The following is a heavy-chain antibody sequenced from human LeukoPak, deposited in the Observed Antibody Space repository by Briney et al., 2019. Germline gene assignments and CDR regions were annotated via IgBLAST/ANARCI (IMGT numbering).Heavy chain of an antibody. D-gene: IGHD4/OR15-4a*01. CDR2: INGDSGNT. CDR1: GYTFRSHG. Sequence: GASVKVSCKASGYTFRSHGITWVRQAPGQGLEWVALINGDSGNTNHAQKLQGRVTVTRDTSTSTAYMQLTSLTSDDTAVYYCARGSYGEVTFDYRRQGTLVSVSS. V-gene: IGHV1-18*04. CDR3: ARGSYGEVTFDY. J-gene: IGHJ4*02.